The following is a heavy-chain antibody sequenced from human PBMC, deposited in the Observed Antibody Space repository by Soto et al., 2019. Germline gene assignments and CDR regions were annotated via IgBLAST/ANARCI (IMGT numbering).Heavy chain of an antibody. V-gene: IGHV1-18*04. Sequence: GASVKVSCKSSGYTFTDFYIHWVRQAPGQRLEWVGWINPYNANTNYAQKLQGRVTMTTDTSTSTAYMDLRSLTSDDTAVYYCARDRVAGIWGDAFDIWGQGTMVTVS. CDR3: ARDRVAGIWGDAFDI. CDR2: INPYNANT. J-gene: IGHJ3*02. CDR1: GYTFTDFY. D-gene: IGHD3-16*01.